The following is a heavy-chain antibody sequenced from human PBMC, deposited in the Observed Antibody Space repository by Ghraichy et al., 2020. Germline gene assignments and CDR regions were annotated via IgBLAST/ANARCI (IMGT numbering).Heavy chain of an antibody. Sequence: GGSLRLSCAASGFTFSSYGMHWVRQAPGKGLEWVAFIWYDGSNKYYADSVKGRLTISRDNSKNTLYLQMNSLRAEDTAVYYCARDSGYCSGGSCYWPFDIWGLGIMVTVSS. CDR3: ARDSGYCSGGSCYWPFDI. CDR1: GFTFSSYG. J-gene: IGHJ3*02. D-gene: IGHD2-15*01. CDR2: IWYDGSNK. V-gene: IGHV3-33*01.